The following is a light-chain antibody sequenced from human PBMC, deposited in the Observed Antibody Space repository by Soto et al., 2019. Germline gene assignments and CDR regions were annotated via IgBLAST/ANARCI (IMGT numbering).Light chain of an antibody. J-gene: IGKJ4*01. CDR3: QQYGSSPLT. Sequence: EIVLTQSPGTLSLSPGERATLSCRASQSVSSSYLSWYQQKPGQAPRLIIYGASSRATVIPDRFSGSGSGTVFTLTISRLEPEDFAVYYCQQYGSSPLTFGGGTKVEIK. CDR1: QSVSSSY. CDR2: GAS. V-gene: IGKV3-20*01.